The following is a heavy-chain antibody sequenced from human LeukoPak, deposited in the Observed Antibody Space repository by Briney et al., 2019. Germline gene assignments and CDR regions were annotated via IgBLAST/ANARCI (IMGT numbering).Heavy chain of an antibody. V-gene: IGHV3-9*03. CDR2: ISWNTGSI. CDR1: GFIFSTYN. CDR3: AKSAQRYYYYYMDV. Sequence: HPGGSLRLSCAASGFIFSTYNMNWVRQAPGKGLEWVSGISWNTGSIGYADSVKGRFTISRDNAKNTLYLQMNSLRAEDMALYYCAKSAQRYYYYYMDVWGKGTTVTVSS. D-gene: IGHD1-1*01. J-gene: IGHJ6*03.